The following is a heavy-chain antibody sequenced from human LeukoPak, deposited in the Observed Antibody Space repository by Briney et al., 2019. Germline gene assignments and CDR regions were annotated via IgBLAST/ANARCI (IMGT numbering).Heavy chain of an antibody. Sequence: NTGGSLRLSCAASGFTFSNAWMSWVRQAPGKGLEWVGRIKSKTDGGTTDYAAPVKGRFTLSRDSSKKMVYLQMNTLRPEDTAVYYCARAPSGNYCDGGHCYNYYYYYMDVWGRGTTVTVSS. CDR1: GFTFSNAW. CDR3: ARAPSGNYCDGGHCYNYYYYYMDV. J-gene: IGHJ6*03. V-gene: IGHV3-15*01. CDR2: IKSKTDGGTT. D-gene: IGHD2-15*01.